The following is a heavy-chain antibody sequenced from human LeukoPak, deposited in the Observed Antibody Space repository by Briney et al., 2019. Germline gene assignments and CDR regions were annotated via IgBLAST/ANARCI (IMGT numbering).Heavy chain of an antibody. J-gene: IGHJ4*02. CDR1: GFTFSNYW. CDR3: ARGTGILTGYPTKPIDY. D-gene: IGHD3-9*01. CDR2: INQDGSEK. Sequence: GGSLRLSCAASGFTFSNYWMSWVRQAPGKGLEWVATINQDGSEKYYVDSVKGRFTISRDNAKNSLYLQMNSLRAEDTAVYYCARGTGILTGYPTKPIDYWGQGTLVTVSS. V-gene: IGHV3-7*04.